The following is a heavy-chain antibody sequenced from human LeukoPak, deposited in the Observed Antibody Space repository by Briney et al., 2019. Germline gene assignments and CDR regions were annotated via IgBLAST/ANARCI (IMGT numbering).Heavy chain of an antibody. CDR3: ASSSGWYSPFDY. V-gene: IGHV4-38-2*01. CDR1: GYSISSGCY. CDR2: IYHSGST. J-gene: IGHJ4*02. D-gene: IGHD6-19*01. Sequence: SSETLSLTCAVSGYSISSGCYWGWIRQPPGKGLEWIGSIYHSGSTYYNPSLKSRVTISVDTSKNQFSLKLSSVTAADTAVYYCASSSGWYSPFDYWGQGTLVTVSS.